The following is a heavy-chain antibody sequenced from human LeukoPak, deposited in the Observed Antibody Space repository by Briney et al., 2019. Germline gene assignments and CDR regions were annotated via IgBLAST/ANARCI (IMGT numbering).Heavy chain of an antibody. CDR1: GYTFTGYY. CDR3: ARDPYYDSSGFRPDYYYYMDV. D-gene: IGHD3-22*01. CDR2: INPNSGGT. J-gene: IGHJ6*03. V-gene: IGHV1-2*02. Sequence: GASVKVSCKASGYTFTGYYMHWVRQAPGQGHEWMGWINPNSGGTNSAQKFQGRVTMTRDTSISTAYMELSRLRSDDTAVYYCARDPYYDSSGFRPDYYYYMDVWGKGTTVTVSS.